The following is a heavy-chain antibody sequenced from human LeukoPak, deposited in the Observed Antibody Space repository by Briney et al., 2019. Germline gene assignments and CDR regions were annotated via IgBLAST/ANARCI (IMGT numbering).Heavy chain of an antibody. CDR1: GGSISSGDNY. CDR2: IYYSGST. J-gene: IGHJ4*02. CDR3: ARDSWVAEGPFDY. Sequence: SQTLSLTCTVSGGSISSGDNYWSWIRQPPGTGLEWIGYIYYSGSTYYNPSLKSRVTISVDTSKNQFSLKLSSVTAADTAVYYCARDSWVAEGPFDYWGQGTLVTVSS. D-gene: IGHD2-15*01. V-gene: IGHV4-30-4*01.